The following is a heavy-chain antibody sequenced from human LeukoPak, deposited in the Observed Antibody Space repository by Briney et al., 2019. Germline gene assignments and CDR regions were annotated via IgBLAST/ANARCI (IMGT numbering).Heavy chain of an antibody. CDR2: ISSGSNIM. D-gene: IGHD2/OR15-2a*01. V-gene: IGHV3-48*01. CDR1: GFTFSSYN. J-gene: IGHJ4*02. CDR3: ARSLLSTTYCLDY. Sequence: GGSLRLSCAASGFTFSSYNMNWVRQAPGKGLEWVSHISSGSNIMYYADSVKGRFPVSRANAKNSLYLQMTSLRAEDTAVYYCARSLLSTTYCLDYWGQGTLVTVSS.